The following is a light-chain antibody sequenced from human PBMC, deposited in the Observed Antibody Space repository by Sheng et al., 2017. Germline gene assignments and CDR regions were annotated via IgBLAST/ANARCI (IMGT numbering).Light chain of an antibody. CDR2: GAS. CDR3: QEYDSSVT. J-gene: IGKJ5*01. Sequence: IVLTQSPATLSLSPGDSATLSCRASQSINSDLAWYQQKPGQPPRLLIYGASNRAAGIPDRFSGRGSGTDFTLTISRLEPEDIALYYCQEYDSSVTFGQGTRLEIK. V-gene: IGKV3-20*01. CDR1: QSINSD.